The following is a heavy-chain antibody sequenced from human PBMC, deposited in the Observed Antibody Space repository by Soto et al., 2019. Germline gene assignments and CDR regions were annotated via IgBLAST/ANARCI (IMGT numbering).Heavy chain of an antibody. J-gene: IGHJ6*02. CDR1: GGTFSSYA. Sequence: ASVKVSCKASGGTFSSYAISWVRQAPGQGLEWMGGIIPIFGTANYAQKFQGRVTITADESTSTAYMELSSLRSEDTAVYYCARASGGTDTPYYYYGMDVWGQGTTVTVSS. D-gene: IGHD1-1*01. CDR3: ARASGGTDTPYYYYGMDV. CDR2: IIPIFGTA. V-gene: IGHV1-69*13.